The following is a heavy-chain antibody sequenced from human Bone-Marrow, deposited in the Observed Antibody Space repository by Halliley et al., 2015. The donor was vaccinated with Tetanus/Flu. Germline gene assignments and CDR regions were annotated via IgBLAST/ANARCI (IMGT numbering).Heavy chain of an antibody. CDR3: VKEIKYYGDYTSLSY. J-gene: IGHJ4*02. CDR2: ITVDGDIT. Sequence: WIAVITVDGDITDYADSLRGRFTVSRDNSNNSLHVQMNSLRFEDTALYYCVKEIKYYGDYTSLSYWGQGTLVTVSS. D-gene: IGHD4-17*01. V-gene: IGHV3-43*02.